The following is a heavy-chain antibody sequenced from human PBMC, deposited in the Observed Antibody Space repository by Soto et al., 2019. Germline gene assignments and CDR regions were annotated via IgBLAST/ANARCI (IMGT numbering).Heavy chain of an antibody. D-gene: IGHD1-1*01. V-gene: IGHV4-30-2*01. Sequence: SETLSLTCAVSGGSISSGGYSWSWIRQPPGKGLEWIGYIYHSGSTYYNPSLKSRVTISVDRSKNQFSLKLSSVTAADTAVYYCTTGMGYNPGFDYWGQGTLVTVSS. CDR3: TTGMGYNPGFDY. CDR1: GGSISSGGYS. J-gene: IGHJ4*02. CDR2: IYHSGST.